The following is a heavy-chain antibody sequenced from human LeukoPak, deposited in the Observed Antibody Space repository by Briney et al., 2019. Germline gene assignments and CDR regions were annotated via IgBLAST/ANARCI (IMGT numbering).Heavy chain of an antibody. V-gene: IGHV1-18*01. CDR1: GYTFSSYG. J-gene: IGHJ4*02. D-gene: IGHD2-15*01. CDR2: ISAHYGNT. Sequence: GASVKVSGKASGYTFSSYGITWVRQAPGQGLEWMGWISAHYGNTNYEQKFQGRLTMTTDTSTNTAYMELRSLRPDDTAVYYCARDFFHGHCSGLTCFLLDSWGQGSLVAVSS. CDR3: ARDFFHGHCSGLTCFLLDS.